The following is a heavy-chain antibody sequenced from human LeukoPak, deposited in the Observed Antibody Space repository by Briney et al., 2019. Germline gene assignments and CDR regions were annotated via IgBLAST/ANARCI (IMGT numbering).Heavy chain of an antibody. CDR3: ARDQMATKFGFDY. D-gene: IGHD5-24*01. CDR1: GFTFSSYG. Sequence: PGRSLGLSCAASGFTFSSYGMHWVRQAPGKGLEWVAVIWYDGSNKYYADSVKGRFTISRDNSKNTLYLQMNSLRAEDTAVYYCARDQMATKFGFDYWGQGTLVTVSS. CDR2: IWYDGSNK. J-gene: IGHJ4*02. V-gene: IGHV3-33*01.